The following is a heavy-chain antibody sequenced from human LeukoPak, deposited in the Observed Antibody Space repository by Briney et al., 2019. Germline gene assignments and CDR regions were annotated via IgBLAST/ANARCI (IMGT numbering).Heavy chain of an antibody. CDR1: GYTFTSYG. D-gene: IGHD3-10*01. Sequence: ASVKVSCKASGYTFTSYGISWVRQAPGQGLEWMGWISAYNGNTNYAQKLQGRVTMTTDTSTSTAYMELRSLRSDDTAVYYCARVTLWFGELSHFDYWGQGTLVTVSS. J-gene: IGHJ4*02. V-gene: IGHV1-18*01. CDR2: ISAYNGNT. CDR3: ARVTLWFGELSHFDY.